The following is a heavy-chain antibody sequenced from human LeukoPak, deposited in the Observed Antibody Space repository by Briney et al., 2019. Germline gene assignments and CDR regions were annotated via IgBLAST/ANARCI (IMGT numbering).Heavy chain of an antibody. CDR1: GSTVSSNY. D-gene: IGHD5-24*01. J-gene: IGHJ4*02. CDR2: IYSGGST. V-gene: IGHV3-53*01. Sequence: GGSLRLXCAASGSTVSSNYMSWVRQAPGKELEWVSVIYSGGSTYYADSVKGRFTISRDNSKNTLYLQMNSLRAEDTAVYYCARKRRDGYYFDYWGQGTLVTVSS. CDR3: ARKRRDGYYFDY.